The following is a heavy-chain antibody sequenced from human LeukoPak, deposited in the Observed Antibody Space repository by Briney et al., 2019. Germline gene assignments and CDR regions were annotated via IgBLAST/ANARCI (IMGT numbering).Heavy chain of an antibody. D-gene: IGHD4-23*01. Sequence: SETLSLTCTVSGGSVSSGSYYWSWIRQPPGKGLEWIGYIYYSGSTNYNPSLKSRVTISVDTSKNQFSLKLSSVTAADTAVYYCARQATVVTSPFDYWGQGTLVTVSS. V-gene: IGHV4-61*01. CDR1: GGSVSSGSYY. CDR3: ARQATVVTSPFDY. J-gene: IGHJ4*02. CDR2: IYYSGST.